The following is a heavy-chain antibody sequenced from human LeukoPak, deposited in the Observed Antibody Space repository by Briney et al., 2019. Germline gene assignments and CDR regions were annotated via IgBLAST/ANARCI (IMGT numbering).Heavy chain of an antibody. V-gene: IGHV3-49*03. CDR1: GFTFGDYA. Sequence: GGSLRLSCTASGFTFGDYAISWIRQTPGKGLEWVGFIRSKAYGETADYAASVKGRFTISRDDSKAIAYLQMNSLKTEDTAVYHCTRDRGAYNLYDYWGQGTLVTVSS. D-gene: IGHD1-1*01. CDR3: TRDRGAYNLYDY. J-gene: IGHJ4*02. CDR2: IRSKAYGETA.